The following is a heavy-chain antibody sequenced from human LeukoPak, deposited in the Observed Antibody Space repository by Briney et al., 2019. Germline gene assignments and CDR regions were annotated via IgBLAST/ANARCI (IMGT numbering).Heavy chain of an antibody. J-gene: IGHJ5*02. CDR3: SLFGTRGYCSSTSCYPDP. D-gene: IGHD2-2*01. CDR2: IIPIFGTA. V-gene: IGHV1-69*01. CDR1: GGTFSSYA. Sequence: SVKVSCKASGGTFSSYAISWVRQAPGQGLEWMGGIIPIFGTANYAQKLQGRVTITADESTSTAYMELSSLRSEDTAVYYCSLFGTRGYCSSTSCYPDPWGQGTLVTVSS.